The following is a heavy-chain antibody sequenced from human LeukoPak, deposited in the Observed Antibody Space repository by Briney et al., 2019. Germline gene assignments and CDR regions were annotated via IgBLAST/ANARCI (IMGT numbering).Heavy chain of an antibody. CDR1: GFSVSTDY. D-gene: IGHD2/OR15-2a*01. Sequence: GGSLRLSCAASGFSVSTDYVHWVRQAPGKGLEWVSVIYTGGSTYYAPSVRGRLSISRDNSKNTIYLQMNSLRAEDTAVYYCARENSKDYYYYMDVWGKGTTVTVSS. V-gene: IGHV3-66*01. CDR3: ARENSKDYYYYMDV. CDR2: IYTGGST. J-gene: IGHJ6*03.